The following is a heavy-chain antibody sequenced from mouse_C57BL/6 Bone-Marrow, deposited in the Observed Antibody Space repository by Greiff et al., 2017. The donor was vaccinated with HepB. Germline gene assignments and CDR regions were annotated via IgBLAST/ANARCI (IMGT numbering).Heavy chain of an antibody. CDR3: ASRQPFAY. Sequence: VQVVESGAELVKPGASVKMSCKASGYTFTSYWITWVKQRPGQGLEWIGDIYPGSGSTNYNEKFKSKATLTVDTSSSTAYMQLSSLTSEDSAVYYCASRQPFAYWGQGTLVTVSA. CDR2: IYPGSGST. CDR1: GYTFTSYW. V-gene: IGHV1-55*01. J-gene: IGHJ3*01. D-gene: IGHD3-2*01.